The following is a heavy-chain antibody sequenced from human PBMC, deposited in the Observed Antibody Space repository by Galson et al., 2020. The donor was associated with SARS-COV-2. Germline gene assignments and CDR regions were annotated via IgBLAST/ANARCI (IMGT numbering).Heavy chain of an antibody. CDR3: ATQAVYDILSGYYRVVWFDP. J-gene: IGHJ5*02. D-gene: IGHD3-9*01. CDR1: GYTLTELS. CDR2: FDPEDGET. V-gene: IGHV1-24*01. Sequence: ASVKVSCKVSGYTLTELSMHWVRQAPGKGLEWMGGFDPEDGETIYAQKFQGRVTMTEDTSTDTAYMELSSLRSEDTAVYYCATQAVYDILSGYYRVVWFDPWGQGTLVTVSS.